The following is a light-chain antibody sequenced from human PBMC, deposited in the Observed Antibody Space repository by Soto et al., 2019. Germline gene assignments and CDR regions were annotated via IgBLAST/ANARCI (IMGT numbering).Light chain of an antibody. CDR3: QQYNSFPWT. Sequence: DIQMAQSPSTLSASVGDRVTITCRASQGIRGWLAWYQQKPGKAPKLLIYDASSLESGVPSRFSGSGSGTEFTLTISSLHPDDFATYYCQQYNSFPWTFGQGTKGEIK. V-gene: IGKV1-5*01. CDR2: DAS. J-gene: IGKJ1*01. CDR1: QGIRGW.